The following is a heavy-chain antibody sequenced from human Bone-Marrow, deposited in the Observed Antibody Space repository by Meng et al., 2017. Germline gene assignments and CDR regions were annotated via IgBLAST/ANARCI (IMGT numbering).Heavy chain of an antibody. V-gene: IGHV4-59*01. Sequence: SETLSLTCTVSGGSISSYYWSWIRQPPGKGLEWIGYIYYSGSTNYNPSLKSRVTISVDTSKNQFSLQLSSVTAADTAVYYCARVTYDSSGYYPGDFDYWGQGTLVTVSS. J-gene: IGHJ4*02. CDR1: GGSISSYY. CDR3: ARVTYDSSGYYPGDFDY. CDR2: IYYSGST. D-gene: IGHD3-22*01.